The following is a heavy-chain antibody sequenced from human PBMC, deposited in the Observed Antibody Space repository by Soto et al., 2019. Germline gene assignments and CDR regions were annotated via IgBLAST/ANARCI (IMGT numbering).Heavy chain of an antibody. V-gene: IGHV4-39*01. Sequence: TLSLNWTVADGPIRNNCCYWGWLRQSTGRGLEWIGNIYYSGNTYYNPSLKSRVTTSVDTSKNQFSLKLSSVTAADTAVYYCAGHAYGSGSNYGMDVWGQGTTVTVSS. CDR3: AGHAYGSGSNYGMDV. J-gene: IGHJ6*02. D-gene: IGHD3-10*01. CDR1: DGPIRNNCCY. CDR2: IYYSGNT.